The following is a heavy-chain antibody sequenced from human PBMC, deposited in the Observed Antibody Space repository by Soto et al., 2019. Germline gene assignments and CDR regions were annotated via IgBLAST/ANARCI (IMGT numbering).Heavy chain of an antibody. CDR3: AGAYCSGTTCYGLYGMDV. J-gene: IGHJ6*02. CDR2: MSGSGGGT. V-gene: IGHV3-23*01. D-gene: IGHD2-2*01. CDR1: RFSFTNYA. Sequence: EVQLLESGGGLVQPGGSLRLSCAASRFSFTNYAMHWVRQASGKGLEWVSSMSGSGGGTYYADSVKGRFTISRDNSKNTLFLQMNSLRAEDTALYYCAGAYCSGTTCYGLYGMDVWGQGTTVTVSS.